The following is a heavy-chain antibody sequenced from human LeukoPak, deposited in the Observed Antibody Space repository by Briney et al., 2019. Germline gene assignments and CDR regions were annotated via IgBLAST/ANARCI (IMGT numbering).Heavy chain of an antibody. V-gene: IGHV4-59*01. J-gene: IGHJ6*02. CDR3: ARGATVLYYYGMDV. D-gene: IGHD3-10*02. CDR2: IYYSVST. CDR1: GGSISSYY. Sequence: SETLSLTCTVSGGSISSYYWSWIRQPPGKGLEWIGYIYYSVSTNYNPSLKSRVTISVDTSKNQFSLKLSSVTAADTAVYYCARGATVLYYYGMDVWGQGTTVTVSS.